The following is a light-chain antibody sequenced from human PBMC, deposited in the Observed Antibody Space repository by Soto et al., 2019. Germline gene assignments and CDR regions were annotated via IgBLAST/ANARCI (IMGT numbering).Light chain of an antibody. V-gene: IGLV1-47*02. CDR3: ASWDDRLGAVI. CDR2: SNN. J-gene: IGLJ2*01. Sequence: QSVLTQPPSASGTPGQKVFISCSGSSSNIGGTNYAYRHQQLPGAAPKLLMHSNNLRPSGVPERISGSKFGTAASLAISGLRSEDEAVYYCASWDDRLGAVIFGGGTKVTVL. CDR1: SSNIGGTNY.